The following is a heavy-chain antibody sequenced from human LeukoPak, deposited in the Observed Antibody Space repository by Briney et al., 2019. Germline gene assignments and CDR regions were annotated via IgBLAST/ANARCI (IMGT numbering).Heavy chain of an antibody. CDR1: GGSFSGYY. V-gene: IGHV4-34*01. CDR2: INHSGST. Sequence: SETLSLTCAVYGGSFSGYYWSWIRQPPGKGLEWIGEINHSGSTNYNPSLKSRVTISVDTSKNQFSLKLSSVTAADTAVYYCARGRWFSGYYYCFGYWGQGTLVTVSS. CDR3: ARGRWFSGYYYCFGY. J-gene: IGHJ4*02. D-gene: IGHD3-22*01.